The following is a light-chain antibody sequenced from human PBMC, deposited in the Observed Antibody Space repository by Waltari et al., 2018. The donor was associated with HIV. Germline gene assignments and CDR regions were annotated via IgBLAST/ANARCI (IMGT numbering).Light chain of an antibody. CDR3: QQYYSTTTWT. J-gene: IGKJ1*01. CDR1: QAISNS. CDR2: AAS. V-gene: IGKV1-NL1*01. Sequence: DIQLTQSPASLSASVGDRVTITCRASQAISNSIAWYQQRPGKATRLLLFAASRLETGVTSRFIGSGSGTFFTLTITSLQPGDFATYDCQQYYSTTTWTFGQGTRVE.